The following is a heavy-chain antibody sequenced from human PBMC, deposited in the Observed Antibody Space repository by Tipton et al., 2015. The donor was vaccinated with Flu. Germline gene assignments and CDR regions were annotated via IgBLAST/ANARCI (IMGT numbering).Heavy chain of an antibody. D-gene: IGHD1-26*01. J-gene: IGHJ4*02. CDR1: GGSISSSSYH. V-gene: IGHV4-39*07. Sequence: TLSLTCTVSGGSISSSSYHWGWIRQAPGMGLEWVGSVHYSGSTYQNPSLESQITISVDTSKNQFSLKLCSVTAADTAVYFCVREGRNSGGLDYWGQGTLVTVSS. CDR3: VREGRNSGGLDY. CDR2: VHYSGST.